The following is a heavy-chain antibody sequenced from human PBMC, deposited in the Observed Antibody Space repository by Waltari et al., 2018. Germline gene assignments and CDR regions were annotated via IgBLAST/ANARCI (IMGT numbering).Heavy chain of an antibody. CDR1: GYSISSGYY. CDR3: VRQNVGTSYLAV. J-gene: IGHJ6*03. D-gene: IGHD2-8*01. CDR2: IFHGGRT. V-gene: IGHV4-38-2*01. Sequence: QVQLQESGPGLVKPSETLSLMCAGSGYSISSGYYWGWIRQPPGKGLGWIGSIFHGGRTYSNPSLKSRVTISVDTSKNQFSLKLSSVTAADTAVYYCVRQNVGTSYLAVWGKGTTVTVSS.